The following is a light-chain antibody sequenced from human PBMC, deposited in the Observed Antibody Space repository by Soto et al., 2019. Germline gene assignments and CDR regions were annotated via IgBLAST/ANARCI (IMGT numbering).Light chain of an antibody. V-gene: IGKV1-39*01. J-gene: IGKJ1*01. CDR2: AAS. CDR1: QSISNW. CDR3: QQSYTTPRT. Sequence: IQMTQSPSTLSASVGDTVTVTCRASQSISNWLAWYQQKPGKAPRLLINAASNLQSGVPSRFRGSGSETDFTLAITSLQPEDFATYYCQQSYTTPRTFGQGTKVDIK.